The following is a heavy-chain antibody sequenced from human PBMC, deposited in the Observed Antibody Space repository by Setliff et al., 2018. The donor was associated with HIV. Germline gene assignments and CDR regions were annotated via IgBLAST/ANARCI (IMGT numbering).Heavy chain of an antibody. V-gene: IGHV4-38-2*02. Sequence: SETLSLTCSVSSDPISTPYYWGWIRQPPGKGLEWIGEIIHSGSTNYNPTLKSRVTMSVDRSKNHLSLNVTSVTAADTAVYYCARISQLLDYAMDVWGQGTTVTVSS. J-gene: IGHJ6*01. CDR3: ARISQLLDYAMDV. CDR2: IIHSGST. CDR1: SDPISTPYY. D-gene: IGHD6-13*01.